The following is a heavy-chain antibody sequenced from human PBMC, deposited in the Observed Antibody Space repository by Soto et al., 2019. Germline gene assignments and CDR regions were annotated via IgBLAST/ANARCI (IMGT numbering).Heavy chain of an antibody. J-gene: IGHJ5*02. V-gene: IGHV2-26*01. CDR2: IFSNDEK. CDR1: GFSLSNARMG. CDR3: ARGAGYDFWSGYPRPPTRFDP. Sequence: QVTLKESGPVLVKPTETLTLTCTVSGFSLSNARMGVSWIRQPPGKALEWLAHIFSNDEKSYSTSLKSRLTISKDTSKSQVVLTMTNMDPVDTATYYCARGAGYDFWSGYPRPPTRFDPWGQGTLVTVSS. D-gene: IGHD3-3*01.